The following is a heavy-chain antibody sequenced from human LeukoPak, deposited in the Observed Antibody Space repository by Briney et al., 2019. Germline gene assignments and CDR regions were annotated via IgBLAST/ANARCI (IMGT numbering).Heavy chain of an antibody. CDR2: IYSGGST. Sequence: GGSLRLSCAASGFTVSSNYMSWVRQAPGKGLEWVSVIYSGGSTYYADSVKGRFTISRDNSKNTLYLQMNSLRAENTAVYCCARELVRGADDAFDIWGQGTMVTVSS. V-gene: IGHV3-66*01. CDR1: GFTVSSNY. CDR3: ARELVRGADDAFDI. D-gene: IGHD3-10*01. J-gene: IGHJ3*02.